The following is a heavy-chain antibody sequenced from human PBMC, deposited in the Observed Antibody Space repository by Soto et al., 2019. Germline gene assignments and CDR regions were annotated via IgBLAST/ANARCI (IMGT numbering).Heavy chain of an antibody. V-gene: IGHV1-18*01. J-gene: IGHJ6*02. CDR1: GYTITIYG. Sequence: ALVKVSCKASGYTITIYGIGWARQKHGQGLEWMGWINTYNGNTNYAQNVQGRVTLTTDTSTSTAYMELRSLRSNDTAIYYCAMVDVYVTPSPQDVWGQGTTVTVSS. CDR3: AMVDVYVTPSPQDV. D-gene: IGHD3-16*01. CDR2: INTYNGNT.